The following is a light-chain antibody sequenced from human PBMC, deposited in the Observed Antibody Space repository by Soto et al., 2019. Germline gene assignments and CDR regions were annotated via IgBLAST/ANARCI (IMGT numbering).Light chain of an antibody. J-gene: IGLJ1*01. Sequence: QSVLTQPASVSGSPGQSITISCTGTSSDVGNYNYVSWYLHHPGKAPKVIIYEVRNRPSGVSNRFSGSKSGNTASLTISGLQAEDEAEYYCSSYTSSSLYVFGTGTKVTVL. V-gene: IGLV2-14*01. CDR1: SSDVGNYNY. CDR3: SSYTSSSLYV. CDR2: EVR.